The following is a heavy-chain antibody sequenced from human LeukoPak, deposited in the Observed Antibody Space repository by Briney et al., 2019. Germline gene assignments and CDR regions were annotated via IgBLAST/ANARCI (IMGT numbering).Heavy chain of an antibody. D-gene: IGHD5-24*01. Sequence: GGSPRLSCAASGFTVSSNYTSWVRQAPGKGLEWVSVIYSGGSTYYADSVKGRFTISRDNSKNTLYLQMNSLRAEDTAMYYCARGDGYNSYYFDYWGQGTLVTVSS. J-gene: IGHJ4*02. CDR1: GFTVSSNY. V-gene: IGHV3-53*01. CDR3: ARGDGYNSYYFDY. CDR2: IYSGGST.